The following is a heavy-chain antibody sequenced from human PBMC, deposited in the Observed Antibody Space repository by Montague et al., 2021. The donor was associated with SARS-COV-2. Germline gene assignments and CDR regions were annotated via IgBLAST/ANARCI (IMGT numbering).Heavy chain of an antibody. CDR3: ARGQRQRFSVFGVLAGGPELKHYALDV. Sequence: SETLSLTCAVYGGSFSGYCWSWIRQSPGKGLEWIGEINHSGDTNYNLPLKGRVTISVDTSKNQFSLKLRSVTAADTAVYFCARGQRQRFSVFGVLAGGPELKHYALDVWGLGITVTVS. V-gene: IGHV4-34*01. J-gene: IGHJ6*02. CDR2: INHSGDT. CDR1: GGSFSGYC. D-gene: IGHD3-3*01.